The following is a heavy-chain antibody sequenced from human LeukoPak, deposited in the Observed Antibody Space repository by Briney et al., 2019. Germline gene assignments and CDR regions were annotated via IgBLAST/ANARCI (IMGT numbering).Heavy chain of an antibody. J-gene: IGHJ4*02. CDR3: ARGWDYDSGGRPTAYVY. CDR2: IIPIFGTA. D-gene: IGHD3-22*01. Sequence: ASVKVSCKASGGTFSNYAINWVRQAPEQGLEWMGGIIPIFGTANYAQKFQGRVTITADKSTSTVYMELNSLKSEDTAVYYCARGWDYDSGGRPTAYVYWGQGTLVTVSS. V-gene: IGHV1-69*06. CDR1: GGTFSNYA.